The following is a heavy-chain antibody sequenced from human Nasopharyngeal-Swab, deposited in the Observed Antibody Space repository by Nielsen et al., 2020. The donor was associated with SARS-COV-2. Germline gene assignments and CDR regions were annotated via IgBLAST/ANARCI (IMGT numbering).Heavy chain of an antibody. CDR3: ARRNQMAARPFDS. V-gene: IGHV5-51*01. Sequence: GESLKISCKGFGSSFSSYWIGWVRQMPGKGLEWRGIIYPGDSETRYRQSFQGQVTISADKSINTAYLQWRSLKASDTAMYYCARRNQMAARPFDSWGQGTLVTVSS. D-gene: IGHD6-6*01. CDR1: GSSFSSYW. J-gene: IGHJ4*02. CDR2: IYPGDSET.